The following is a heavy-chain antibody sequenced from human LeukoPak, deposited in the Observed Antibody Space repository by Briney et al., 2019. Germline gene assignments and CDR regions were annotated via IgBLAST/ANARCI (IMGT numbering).Heavy chain of an antibody. Sequence: GGSLRLSCAASGFTFSSYAMSWVRQTPGKGLEWVSAISGSGGSTYYADSVKGRFTISRDNSKNTLYLQMNSLRAEDTAVYYCAKTHSYGYAFDYWGQGTLVTVSS. CDR3: AKTHSYGYAFDY. D-gene: IGHD5-18*01. CDR1: GFTFSSYA. CDR2: ISGSGGST. V-gene: IGHV3-23*01. J-gene: IGHJ4*02.